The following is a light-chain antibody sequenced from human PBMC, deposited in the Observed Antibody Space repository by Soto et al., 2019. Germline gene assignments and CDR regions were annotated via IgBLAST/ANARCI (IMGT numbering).Light chain of an antibody. CDR2: TGS. CDR3: QQYNSYPLT. CDR1: QAIDSW. Sequence: DIQMTQSPSSVSASVGDRVTITCRASQAIDSWLAWYQQKPGEAPKLLIFTGSLLHSGVPPRFSGSGSGTDFTLTISSLQPDDFATYYCQQYNSYPLTFGGGTKVEIK. J-gene: IGKJ4*01. V-gene: IGKV1D-16*01.